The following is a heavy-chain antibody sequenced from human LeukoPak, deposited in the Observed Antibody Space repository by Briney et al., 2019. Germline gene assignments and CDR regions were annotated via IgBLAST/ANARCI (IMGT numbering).Heavy chain of an antibody. D-gene: IGHD3-9*01. CDR2: ISSSGSTI. Sequence: PGGSLRLSCAASGFTFSDYYMSWIRQAPGKGLEWVSYISSSGSTIYYADSVKGRFTISRDNAKNSLYLQMNSLRAGDTAVYYCAREERTYYDILTKPSEYWGQGTLVTVSS. V-gene: IGHV3-11*04. CDR3: AREERTYYDILTKPSEY. CDR1: GFTFSDYY. J-gene: IGHJ4*02.